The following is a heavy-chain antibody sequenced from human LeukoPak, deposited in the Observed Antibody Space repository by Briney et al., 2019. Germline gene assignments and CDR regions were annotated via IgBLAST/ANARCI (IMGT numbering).Heavy chain of an antibody. CDR3: ARQLVVPAAFDY. V-gene: IGHV3-23*01. CDR2: ISGSGATT. CDR1: GFTFSNYA. D-gene: IGHD2-2*01. Sequence: GGSLRLSCAASGFTFSNYALAWVRQAPGKGLEWVSTISGSGATTYYADSVKGRFTISRDTSKTTLYLQMNSLRVEDTAVYYCARQLVVPAAFDYWGQGTLVTVSS. J-gene: IGHJ4*02.